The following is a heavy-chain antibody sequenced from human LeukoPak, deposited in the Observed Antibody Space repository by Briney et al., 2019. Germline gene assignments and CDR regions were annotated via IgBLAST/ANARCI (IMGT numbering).Heavy chain of an antibody. Sequence: SETLSLTCTVSGGSISSYYWSWTRQPPGKGLEWIGYIYYSGSTNYNPSLKSRVTISVDTSKTPSSMQLSSVTAADTAVYYCARVGRDGYNFYYFDYWGQGTLVTVSS. CDR2: IYYSGST. V-gene: IGHV4-59*01. CDR3: ARVGRDGYNFYYFDY. D-gene: IGHD5-24*01. CDR1: GGSISSYY. J-gene: IGHJ4*02.